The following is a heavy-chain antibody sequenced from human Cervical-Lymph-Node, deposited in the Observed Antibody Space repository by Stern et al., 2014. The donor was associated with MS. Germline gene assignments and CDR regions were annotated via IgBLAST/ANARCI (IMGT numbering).Heavy chain of an antibody. CDR1: GGTFRRYA. Sequence: QVQLVQSGAEVKKPGSSVTVSCTASGGTFRRYAINWVRQAPGQGLEWMGGIIPMFGTANYAQRFQGRFTIIADEFTTTVYMELSSLTAEDTAVYYCARDSHDHGDFTWGQGTLVIVSS. CDR2: IIPMFGTA. J-gene: IGHJ4*02. D-gene: IGHD4-17*01. CDR3: ARDSHDHGDFT. V-gene: IGHV1-69*01.